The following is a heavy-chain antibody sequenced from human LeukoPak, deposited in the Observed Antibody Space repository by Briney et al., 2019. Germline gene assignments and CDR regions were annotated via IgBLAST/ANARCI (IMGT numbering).Heavy chain of an antibody. CDR1: GGSFSGYY. CDR2: IYYSGST. V-gene: IGHV4-59*01. J-gene: IGHJ3*02. D-gene: IGHD3-16*01. CDR3: ARDMRGRDAFDI. Sequence: PSETLSLTCAVYGGSFSGYYWSWIRQPPGKGLEWIGYIYYSGSTNYNPSLKSRVTISVDTSKNQFSLKLSSVTAADTAVYYCARDMRGRDAFDIWGQGTMVTVSS.